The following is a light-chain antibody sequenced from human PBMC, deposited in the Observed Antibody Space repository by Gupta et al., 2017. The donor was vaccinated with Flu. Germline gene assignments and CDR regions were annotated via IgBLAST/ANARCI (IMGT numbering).Light chain of an antibody. V-gene: IGKV2D-29*01. CDR1: QSLRHSDGKTY. Sequence: IVITQTSLSLSFTPGQQASLPCNSSQSLRHSDGKTYLFWYLHKAGQPPQLLIYEISKRYSGVPDRVSGSGSGTDFTLKISRVEAEDVGVYYCMQSVDLPYTFGQGTKLEIK. CDR2: EIS. CDR3: MQSVDLPYT. J-gene: IGKJ2*01.